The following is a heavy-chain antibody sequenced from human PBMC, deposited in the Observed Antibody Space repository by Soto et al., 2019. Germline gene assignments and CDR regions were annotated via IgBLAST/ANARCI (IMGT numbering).Heavy chain of an antibody. CDR3: ARLLPRYSSSWYGHYYYGMDV. CDR1: GGSFSGYY. J-gene: IGHJ6*02. CDR2: INHSGST. D-gene: IGHD6-13*01. V-gene: IGHV4-34*01. Sequence: SETLSLTCAVYGGSFSGYYWSWIRQPPGKGLEWIGEINHSGSTNYNPSLKSRVTISVDTSKNQFSLKLSSVTAADTAVYYCARLLPRYSSSWYGHYYYGMDVWGQGTTVTVPS.